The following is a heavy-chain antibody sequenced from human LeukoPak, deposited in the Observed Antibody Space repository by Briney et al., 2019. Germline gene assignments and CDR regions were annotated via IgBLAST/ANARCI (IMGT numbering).Heavy chain of an antibody. J-gene: IGHJ4*02. D-gene: IGHD1-1*01. CDR2: IYHSGST. CDR1: GGSISSAGYY. V-gene: IGHV4-30-2*01. Sequence: SETLSLTCTVSGGSISSAGYYWNWIRQPPGKGLEWIGYIYHSGSTYYNPSLKSRVTISVDRSKNQFSLKLSSVTAADTAVYYCAREALTHGKKYYFDYWGQGTLVTVSS. CDR3: AREALTHGKKYYFDY.